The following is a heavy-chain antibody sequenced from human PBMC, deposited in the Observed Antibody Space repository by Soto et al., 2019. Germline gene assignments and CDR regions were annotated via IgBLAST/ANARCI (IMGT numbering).Heavy chain of an antibody. CDR1: GFTFSSYA. CDR2: ISGSGGST. D-gene: IGHD3-22*01. Sequence: EVQLLESGGGLVQPGGSLRLSCAASGFTFSSYAMSWVRQAPGKGLEWVSAISGSGGSTYYADSVKGRFTISRDNSKNMLYLQMNSLRAEDTAVYYCAKEGRYYYDSSGYYDYWGQGTLVTVSS. V-gene: IGHV3-23*01. CDR3: AKEGRYYYDSSGYYDY. J-gene: IGHJ4*02.